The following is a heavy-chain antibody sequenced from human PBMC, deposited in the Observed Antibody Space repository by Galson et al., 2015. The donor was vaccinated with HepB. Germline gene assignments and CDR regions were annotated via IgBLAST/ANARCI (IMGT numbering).Heavy chain of an antibody. CDR2: IKSKTDGGTT. V-gene: IGHV3-15*01. CDR1: GFTFSNAW. CDR3: TTWGWRGYHYYYGMDV. Sequence: SLRLSCAASGFTFSNAWMSWVRQAPGKGLEWVGRIKSKTDGGTTDYAAPVKGRFTISRDDSKNTLYLQMNSLKTEDTAVYYCTTWGWRGYHYYYGMDVWGQGTTVTVSS. D-gene: IGHD3-3*01. J-gene: IGHJ6*02.